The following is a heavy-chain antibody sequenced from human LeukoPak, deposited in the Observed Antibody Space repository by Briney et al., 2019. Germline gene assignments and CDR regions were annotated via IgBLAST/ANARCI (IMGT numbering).Heavy chain of an antibody. CDR1: GFTFSSYA. CDR3: AKNGEGGAYCSGGTCYPYYYYYMDV. D-gene: IGHD2-15*01. Sequence: GGSLRLSCAASGFTFSSYAMTWVRQAPGRGLEWVSTGSGGSTYYADSVKGRFTISRDNSKNTLFLQMNSLRAEDTAVYYCAKNGEGGAYCSGGTCYPYYYYYMDVSGKGTPVTISS. CDR2: GSGGST. J-gene: IGHJ6*03. V-gene: IGHV3-23*01.